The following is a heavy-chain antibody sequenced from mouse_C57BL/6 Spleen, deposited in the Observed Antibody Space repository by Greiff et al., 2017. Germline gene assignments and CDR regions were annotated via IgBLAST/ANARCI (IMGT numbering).Heavy chain of an antibody. CDR3: ARKGGHSNYCAMDY. D-gene: IGHD2-5*01. CDR1: GYTFTSYW. V-gene: IGHV1-55*01. J-gene: IGHJ4*01. Sequence: QVQLQQSGAELVKPGASVKMSCKASGYTFTSYWITWVKQRPGQGLEWIGDIYPGSGSTNYNEKFKSKATLTVDTSSSTAYMQLSSLTSEDSAVYYCARKGGHSNYCAMDYWGQGTSVTVSS. CDR2: IYPGSGST.